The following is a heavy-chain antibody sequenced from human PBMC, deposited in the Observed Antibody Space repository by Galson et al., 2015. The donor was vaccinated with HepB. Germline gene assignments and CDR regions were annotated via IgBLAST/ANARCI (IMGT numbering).Heavy chain of an antibody. D-gene: IGHD5-12*01. CDR1: GFTFRNFG. Sequence: SLRLSCAASGFTFRNFGMHWVCQAPGKGLEWVAVIWSDGSNYYYADSVKGRFTISRDNSRNTLYLRMNSLRVEDTAVYHCARATEGGYHDYWGQGTLVSVSS. V-gene: IGHV3-33*08. CDR2: IWSDGSNY. J-gene: IGHJ4*02. CDR3: ARATEGGYHDY.